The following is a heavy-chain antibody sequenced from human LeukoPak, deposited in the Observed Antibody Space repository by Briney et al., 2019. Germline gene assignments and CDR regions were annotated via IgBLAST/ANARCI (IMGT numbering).Heavy chain of an antibody. Sequence: ASVKVSCKASGYTFISYNINWLRQATGQGLEWMGWVNPRSGDAGYLQKFQGRLTITRDSSIDTAYMDLSGLNSEDTAVYYCARGVPLGYCTYGVCYPPYYFDYWGQGTLVTASS. D-gene: IGHD2-8*01. CDR1: GYTFISYN. V-gene: IGHV1-8*01. J-gene: IGHJ4*02. CDR2: VNPRSGDA. CDR3: ARGVPLGYCTYGVCYPPYYFDY.